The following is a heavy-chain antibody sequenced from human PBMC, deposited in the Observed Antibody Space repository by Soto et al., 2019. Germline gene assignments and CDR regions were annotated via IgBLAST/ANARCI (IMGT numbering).Heavy chain of an antibody. J-gene: IGHJ5*02. D-gene: IGHD6-19*01. CDR3: ASGTVAGTVWFDP. V-gene: IGHV4-34*01. CDR2: INHSGST. CDR1: GGSFSGYY. Sequence: SETLSLTCAVYGGSFSGYYGSWIRQPPGKGLEWIGEINHSGSTNYNPSLKSRVTISVDTSKNQFSLKLSSVTAADTAVYYCASGTVAGTVWFDPWGQGTLVTVSS.